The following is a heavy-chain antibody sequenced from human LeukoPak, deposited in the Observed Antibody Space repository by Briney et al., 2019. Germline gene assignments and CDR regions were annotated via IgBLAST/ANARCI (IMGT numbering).Heavy chain of an antibody. D-gene: IGHD3-16*01. V-gene: IGHV4-34*01. CDR1: GGSFSGYY. Sequence: SETLSLTCAVYGGSFSGYYWSWIRQPPGKGLEWIGEINHSGSTNYNPSLKSRVTISVDTSKNQFSLKLSSVTAADTAVYYCARVVGDGNWGQGTLVTVSS. CDR2: INHSGST. CDR3: ARVVGDGN. J-gene: IGHJ4*02.